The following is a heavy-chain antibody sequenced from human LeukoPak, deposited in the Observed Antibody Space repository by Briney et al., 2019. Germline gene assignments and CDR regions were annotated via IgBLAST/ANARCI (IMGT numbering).Heavy chain of an antibody. D-gene: IGHD1-7*01. J-gene: IGHJ4*02. CDR1: GYTFTSYY. Sequence: GASVKVSCKASGYTFTSYYMHWVRQAPGQGLEWMGGFDPEDGETIYAQKFQGRVTMTEDTSTDTAYMELSSLRSEDTAVYYCATGPYWNYAYWGQGALVTVSS. V-gene: IGHV1-24*01. CDR3: ATGPYWNYAY. CDR2: FDPEDGET.